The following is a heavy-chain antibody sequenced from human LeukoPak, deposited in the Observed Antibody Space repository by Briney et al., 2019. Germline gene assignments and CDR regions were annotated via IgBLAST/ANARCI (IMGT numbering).Heavy chain of an antibody. V-gene: IGHV4-59*08. J-gene: IGHJ5*02. D-gene: IGHD3-10*02. Sequence: SETLSLTCTVSGGSISSYYWSWIRQPPGKGLEWIGYIYYSGSTNYNPALKSRVTISVDTSKNQFSLKLSSVTAADTAVYYCARHVQGPNWFDPWGQGTLVTVSS. CDR1: GGSISSYY. CDR2: IYYSGST. CDR3: ARHVQGPNWFDP.